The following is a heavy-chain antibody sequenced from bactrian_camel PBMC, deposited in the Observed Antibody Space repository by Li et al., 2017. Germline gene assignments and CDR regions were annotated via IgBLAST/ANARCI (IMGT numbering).Heavy chain of an antibody. CDR3: AAAAGLFGGTCLDVRSVDY. V-gene: IGHV3S54*01. CDR1: TSTWGFDWP. CDR2: INASGGRT. D-gene: IGHD7*01. J-gene: IGHJ4*01. Sequence: HVQLVESGGGSVQAGGSLTLSCKASTSTWGFDWPCVGWFRQAPGKEREGVAAINASGGRTAYRNSVKGRFTISLDNAKNTLYLQMNSLNSEDTAMYYCAAAAGLFGGTCLDVRSVDYWGQGTQVTVS.